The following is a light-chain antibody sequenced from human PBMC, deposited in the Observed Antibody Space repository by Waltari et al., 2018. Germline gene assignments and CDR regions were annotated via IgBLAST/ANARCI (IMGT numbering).Light chain of an antibody. CDR2: GAS. Sequence: VLLTQSPASLSVSPGDTVILSCRASQSVRTNLVWYQQKAGQAPRTLIDGASTRASGVPSRFSGSGSETDFTLIISSLQSEDAAVYFCQQYYVWPPITFGGGTKLEI. J-gene: IGKJ4*01. CDR3: QQYYVWPPIT. CDR1: QSVRTN. V-gene: IGKV3-15*01.